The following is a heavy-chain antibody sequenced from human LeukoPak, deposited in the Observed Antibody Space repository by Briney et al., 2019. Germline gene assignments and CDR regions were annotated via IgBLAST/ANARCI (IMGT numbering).Heavy chain of an antibody. CDR2: INHSGST. V-gene: IGHV4-34*01. J-gene: IGHJ4*02. CDR1: GGSFSGYY. D-gene: IGHD1-26*01. CDR3: ASSWAYSGSYYGY. Sequence: SETPSLTCAVYGGSFSGYYWSWIRQPPGKGLEWIGEINHSGSTNYNPSLKSRVTISVDTSKNQFSLKLSSVTAADTAVYYCASSWAYSGSYYGYWGQGTLVTVSS.